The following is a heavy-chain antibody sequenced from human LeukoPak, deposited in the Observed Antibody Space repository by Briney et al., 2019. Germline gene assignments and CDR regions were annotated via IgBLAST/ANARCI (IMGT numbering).Heavy chain of an antibody. D-gene: IGHD2-21*02. CDR2: VSRSGSTT. CDR3: AKDQPYCGGDCFPFYFDY. J-gene: IGHJ4*02. V-gene: IGHV3-23*01. CDR1: GFTFSSYA. Sequence: GGSLRLSCSASGFTFSSYAMSWVRQAPGKGLEWVSAVSRSGSTTYYADSVKGRFTISRDSSKNTLYLQMSTLRAEDTAVYYCAKDQPYCGGDCFPFYFDYWGQGILVTVSS.